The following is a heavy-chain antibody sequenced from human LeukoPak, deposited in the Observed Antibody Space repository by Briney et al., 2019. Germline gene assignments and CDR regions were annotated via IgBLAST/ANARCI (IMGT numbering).Heavy chain of an antibody. CDR1: GGSISSYY. CDR3: ARAAPDYYDSSGYCPVGCAFDI. J-gene: IGHJ3*02. D-gene: IGHD3-22*01. Sequence: SETLSLTCTVSGGSISSYYWSWIRQPAGKGLEWIGRIHTSGSTNYNPSLKSRVTMSVGTSKNQFSLKLSSVTAADTAVYYCARAAPDYYDSSGYCPVGCAFDIWGQGTMVTVSS. CDR2: IHTSGST. V-gene: IGHV4-4*07.